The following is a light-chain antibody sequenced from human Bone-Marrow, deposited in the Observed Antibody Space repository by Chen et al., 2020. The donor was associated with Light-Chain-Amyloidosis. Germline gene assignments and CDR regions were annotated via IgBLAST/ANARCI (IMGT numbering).Light chain of an antibody. CDR3: QSADSSGTYEVI. Sequence: SYELTQPPSVSLSPGQTARITCSGDDLPTKYAYCYQQKPGQAPVLVIHRDTERPSGISERFSGSSSGTIATLTISGVQAEDEADYHCQSADSSGTYEVIFGGGTKLTVL. J-gene: IGLJ2*01. CDR1: DLPTKY. CDR2: RDT. V-gene: IGLV3-25*03.